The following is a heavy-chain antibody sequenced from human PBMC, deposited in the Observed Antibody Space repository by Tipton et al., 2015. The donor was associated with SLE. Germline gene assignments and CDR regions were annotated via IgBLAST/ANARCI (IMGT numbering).Heavy chain of an antibody. CDR2: IYYSGST. CDR3: AKDLYCSGGSCYSNDAFDI. D-gene: IGHD2-15*01. Sequence: TLSLTCAVYGGSFSGYYWSWIRQPPGKGLEWIGYIYYSGSTNYNPSLKSRVTISVDTSKNQFSLKLSSVTAADTAVYYCAKDLYCSGGSCYSNDAFDIWGQGTMVTVSS. V-gene: IGHV4-34*01. J-gene: IGHJ3*02. CDR1: GGSFSGYY.